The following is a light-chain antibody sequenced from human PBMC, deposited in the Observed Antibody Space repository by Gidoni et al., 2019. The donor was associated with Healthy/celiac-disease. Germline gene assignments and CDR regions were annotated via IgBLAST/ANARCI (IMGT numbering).Light chain of an antibody. V-gene: IGLV1-40*01. J-gene: IGLJ2*01. CDR3: QSYDSSLSGSV. CDR2: GNS. CDR1: SSTIGAGYD. Sequence: QAVLTQPTSVSGAPGQRVTIPGTGSSSTIGAGYDVHGYQQLPGTAPKLPNYGNSNRPSGVPDRFSGSKSGTSASLAITGLQAEDEADYYCQSYDSSLSGSVFGGGTKLTVL.